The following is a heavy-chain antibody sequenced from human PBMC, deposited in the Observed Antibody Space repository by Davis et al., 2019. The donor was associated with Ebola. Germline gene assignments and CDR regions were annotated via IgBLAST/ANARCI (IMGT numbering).Heavy chain of an antibody. CDR2: LNKDGRGK. Sequence: GSLLRPSCAPLGSPSGRDRRNRVRRAPGKGLGWVANLNKDGRGKTFVVSGQRRITISRDNAKNALFLQINSLRAEDTAMYYYARNRVFWSALDQWGQGTLVTVSS. D-gene: IGHD3-3*01. CDR3: ARNRVFWSALDQ. J-gene: IGHJ4*02. CDR1: GSPSGRDR. V-gene: IGHV3-7*03.